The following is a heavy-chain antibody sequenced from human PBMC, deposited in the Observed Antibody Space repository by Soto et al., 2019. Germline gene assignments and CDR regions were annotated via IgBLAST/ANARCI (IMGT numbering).Heavy chain of an antibody. CDR1: GGDMGIYD. CDR3: ARGARSALPYNWFAP. Sequence: SETLSLTCTVSGGDMGIYDGRWRRKLPGKGLEWIGYIYYSGSTNYNPSLKSRVTISVDTSKNQFSLKLSSVSAADTAVYYCARGARSALPYNWFAPRLQGPPAPVSP. D-gene: IGHD6-6*01. CDR2: IYYSGST. V-gene: IGHV4-59*01. J-gene: IGHJ5*02.